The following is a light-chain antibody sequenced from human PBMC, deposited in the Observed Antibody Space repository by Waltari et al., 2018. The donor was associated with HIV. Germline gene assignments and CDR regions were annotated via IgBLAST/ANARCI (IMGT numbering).Light chain of an antibody. Sequence: QSALTQPLSASGSRGQSVTLSCTGTSSDVGGYNYVSGYQQHPGKAPKLIIYEVSKRPSGVPDRFSGSNSGNTASLTVSVLQADDEADYYCSSYAGNNNFVFGTGTKVTVL. CDR1: SSDVGGYNY. CDR3: SSYAGNNNFV. V-gene: IGLV2-8*01. CDR2: EVS. J-gene: IGLJ1*01.